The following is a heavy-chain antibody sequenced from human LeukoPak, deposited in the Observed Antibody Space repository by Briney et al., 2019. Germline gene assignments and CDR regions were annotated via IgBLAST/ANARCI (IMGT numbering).Heavy chain of an antibody. CDR3: ARERSSSQNFDY. V-gene: IGHV4-59*12. Sequence: KPSETLSLTCTVSGGSISSYYWSWIRQPPGKGLEWIGYIYYSGSTNYNPSLKSRVTISVDTSKNQFSLKLSSVTAADTAVYYCARERSSSQNFDYWGQGTLVTVSS. J-gene: IGHJ4*02. CDR2: IYYSGST. D-gene: IGHD6-6*01. CDR1: GGSISSYY.